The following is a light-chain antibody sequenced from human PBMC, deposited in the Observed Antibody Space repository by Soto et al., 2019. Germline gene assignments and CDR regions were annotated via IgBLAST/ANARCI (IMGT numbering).Light chain of an antibody. CDR2: GAS. CDR3: QQYNNWPPWT. J-gene: IGKJ1*01. Sequence: EIVLTQSPGTLSLSLGERATLSCRASQSVSSSHLAWYQQKPGQAPRLLIYGASTRATGIPARFSGSGSGTEFTLTISSLQSEDFAVYYCQQYNNWPPWTFGQGTKVDIK. CDR1: QSVSSSH. V-gene: IGKV3-15*01.